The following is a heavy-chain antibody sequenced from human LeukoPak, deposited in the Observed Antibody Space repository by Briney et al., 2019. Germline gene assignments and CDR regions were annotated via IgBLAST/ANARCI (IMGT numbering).Heavy chain of an antibody. CDR2: IKQDGSEK. J-gene: IGHJ3*02. CDR3: ARGGSYLSAFDI. Sequence: GGSLRLSCEASGFIFSSYWMSWVRQAPGKGLEWVTNIKQDGSEKYYVDSVKGRFTISRDNAKNSLYLQMNSLRAEDTAVYYCARGGSYLSAFDIWGQGTMVTVSS. CDR1: GFIFSSYW. D-gene: IGHD1-26*01. V-gene: IGHV3-7*03.